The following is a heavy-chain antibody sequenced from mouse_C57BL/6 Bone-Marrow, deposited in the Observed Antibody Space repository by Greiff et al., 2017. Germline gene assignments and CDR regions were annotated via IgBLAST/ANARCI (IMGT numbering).Heavy chain of an antibody. J-gene: IGHJ2*01. D-gene: IGHD2-10*01. V-gene: IGHV1-50*01. CDR3: ARSFSYWYFDY. Sequence: QVQLQQPGAELVKPGASVKLSCKASGYTFTSYWMQWVKQRPGQGLEWIGEIDPSDSYTNYNQKFKGKATLTVDTSSSTAYMQLSSLTSEDSAVYYCARSFSYWYFDYWGQGTTLTGSS. CDR1: GYTFTSYW. CDR2: IDPSDSYT.